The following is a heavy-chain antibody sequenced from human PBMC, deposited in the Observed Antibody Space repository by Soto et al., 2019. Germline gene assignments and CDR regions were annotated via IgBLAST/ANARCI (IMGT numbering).Heavy chain of an antibody. CDR2: ISAYNGNT. D-gene: IGHD3-3*02. CDR1: GYTFTNYG. Sequence: QVQVVQSGTEVKKPGASVKVSCKASGYTFTNYGISWVRQAPGQGLEWMGWISAYNGNTNYAQIFQGRVTLTTDTSTPTAYMELRSLRSDDTAVYYCARGDSISGLDPWGQGTLVTVSS. V-gene: IGHV1-18*01. CDR3: ARGDSISGLDP. J-gene: IGHJ5*02.